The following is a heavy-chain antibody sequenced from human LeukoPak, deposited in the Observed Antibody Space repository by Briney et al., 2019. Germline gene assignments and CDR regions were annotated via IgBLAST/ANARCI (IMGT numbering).Heavy chain of an antibody. CDR3: ARGPYYDILTGYQNNWFDP. CDR2: MNPNSGNT. D-gene: IGHD3-9*01. V-gene: IGHV1-8*01. CDR1: GYTFTSYD. Sequence: ASVKVSCKASGYTFTSYDINWVRQATGQGLEWMGRMNPNSGNTGYAQKFQGRVTMTRNTSISTAYMELSSLRSEDTAVYYCARGPYYDILTGYQNNWFDPWGQGTLVTVSS. J-gene: IGHJ5*02.